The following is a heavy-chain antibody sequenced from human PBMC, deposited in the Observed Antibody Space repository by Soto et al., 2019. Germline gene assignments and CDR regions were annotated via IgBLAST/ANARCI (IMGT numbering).Heavy chain of an antibody. V-gene: IGHV3-15*01. CDR3: AREKSSHGYKDPGPFVD. D-gene: IGHD5-12*01. Sequence: GGSLRLSCAASGFTFSNAWMSWVRQAPGEGLEWVGRIKSKTDGGTTDYAAPVKGRFTISRDDSKNTLYLQMNSLKTEDTAVYYCAREKSSHGYKDPGPFVDWGQGTLVTVSS. J-gene: IGHJ4*02. CDR2: IKSKTDGGTT. CDR1: GFTFSNAW.